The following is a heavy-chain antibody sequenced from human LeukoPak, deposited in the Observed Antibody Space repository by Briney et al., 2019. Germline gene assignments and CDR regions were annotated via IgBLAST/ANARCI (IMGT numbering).Heavy chain of an antibody. CDR2: INHSGST. Sequence: SETLSLTCAVYGGPFSGYYWSWIRQPPGKGLEWIGEINHSGSTNYNPSLKGRVTISVDTSKNQFSLKLSSVTAAGTAVYYCARGIGYSSSWYRRNWFDPWGQGTLVTVSS. J-gene: IGHJ5*02. V-gene: IGHV4-34*01. CDR3: ARGIGYSSSWYRRNWFDP. D-gene: IGHD6-13*01. CDR1: GGPFSGYY.